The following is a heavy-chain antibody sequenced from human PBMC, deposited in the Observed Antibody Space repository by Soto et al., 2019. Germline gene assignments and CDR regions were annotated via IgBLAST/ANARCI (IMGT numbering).Heavy chain of an antibody. Sequence: SETLSLTCTVSGGSVSSGSYYWSWIRQPPGKGLEWIGYIYYSGSTNYNPSLKSRVTISVDTSKNQFSLKLSSVTAADTAVYYCARAAQEYYYDSSGYLNWFDPWGQGTLVTVSS. CDR2: IYYSGST. V-gene: IGHV4-61*01. J-gene: IGHJ5*02. CDR3: ARAAQEYYYDSSGYLNWFDP. CDR1: GGSVSSGSYY. D-gene: IGHD3-22*01.